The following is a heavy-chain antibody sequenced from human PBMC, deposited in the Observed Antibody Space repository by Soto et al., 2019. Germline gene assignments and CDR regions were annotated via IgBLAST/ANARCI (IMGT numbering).Heavy chain of an antibody. CDR2: INHSGST. J-gene: IGHJ4*02. CDR1: GGSFSGYY. V-gene: IGHV4-34*01. Sequence: SETLSLTCAVYGGSFSGYYWSWIRQPPGKGLEWIGEINHSGSTNYNPSLKSRVTISVDTSKNQFSLKLSSVTAADTAVYYCARVKVVPADLLYYFDYWGQGTLVTVSS. D-gene: IGHD2-2*01. CDR3: ARVKVVPADLLYYFDY.